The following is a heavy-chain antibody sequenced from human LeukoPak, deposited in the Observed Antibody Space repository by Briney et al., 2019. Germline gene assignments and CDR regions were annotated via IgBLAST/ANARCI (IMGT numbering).Heavy chain of an antibody. CDR2: IYYSGST. Sequence: SETLSLTCTVSGGSISSYYWSWIRQPPGKGLEWIGYIYYSGSTNYNPSLKSRVTISVDTSKNQFSLKLSSVTAADTAVYYCARDNPHSSGWYGWFDPWSQGTLVTVSS. J-gene: IGHJ5*02. CDR3: ARDNPHSSGWYGWFDP. CDR1: GGSISSYY. D-gene: IGHD6-19*01. V-gene: IGHV4-59*01.